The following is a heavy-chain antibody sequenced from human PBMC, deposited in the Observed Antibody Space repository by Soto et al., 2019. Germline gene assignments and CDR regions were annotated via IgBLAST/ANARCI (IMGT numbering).Heavy chain of an antibody. Sequence: QVQLVESGGGVVQPGRSLRLSCAASGFTFSSYGMHWVRQAPGKGLEWVAVISYDGSNKYYADSVKGRFTISRDNSKNTLYPQKNSLRAEDTAVYYCAKDRRKVVVAAPFDYWGQGTLVTVSS. CDR1: GFTFSSYG. J-gene: IGHJ4*02. V-gene: IGHV3-30*18. CDR2: ISYDGSNK. CDR3: AKDRRKVVVAAPFDY. D-gene: IGHD2-15*01.